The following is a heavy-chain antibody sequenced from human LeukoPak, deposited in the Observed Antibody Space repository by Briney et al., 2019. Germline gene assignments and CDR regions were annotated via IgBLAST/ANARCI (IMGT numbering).Heavy chain of an antibody. J-gene: IGHJ6*03. CDR1: GGSISSSSYY. V-gene: IGHV4-39*07. Sequence: PSETLSLTCTVSGGSISSSSYYWGWIRQPPGKGLEWIGSIYYSGSTYYNPSLKSRVTISVDTSKNQFSLKLSSVTAADTAVYYCARRRITMVRQRGYMDVWGKGTTVTISS. CDR2: IYYSGST. CDR3: ARRRITMVRQRGYMDV. D-gene: IGHD3-10*01.